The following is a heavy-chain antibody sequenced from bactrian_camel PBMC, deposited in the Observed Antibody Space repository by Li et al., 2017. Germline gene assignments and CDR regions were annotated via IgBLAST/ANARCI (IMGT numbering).Heavy chain of an antibody. CDR1: GYGFVFKNDD. J-gene: IGHJ6*01. V-gene: IGHV3S40*01. CDR2: ISKSGGST. Sequence: VQLVESGGGLVQPGGSLRLSCAASGYGFVFKNDDMSWVRQAPGKGLEWISAISKSGGSTLYADSAKGRFTIIRDNAKNTLYLQMNSLKPEDTAVYYCAADSAVYNFGGWGQGTQVTVS. CDR3: AADSAVYNFGG. D-gene: IGHD4*01.